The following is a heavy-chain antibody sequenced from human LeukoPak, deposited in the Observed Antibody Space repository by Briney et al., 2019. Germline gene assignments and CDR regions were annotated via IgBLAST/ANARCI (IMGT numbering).Heavy chain of an antibody. D-gene: IGHD6-13*01. CDR1: GGSISSSSYY. Sequence: PSETLSLTCTVSGGSISSSSYYWGWVRQPPGKGLEWVANIHQHGSKENYVDSVKGRFTISRDNSKNTLYLQMNSLRAEDTAVYYCARDSWIAAADSFDYWGQGTLVTVSS. J-gene: IGHJ4*02. CDR2: IHQHGSKE. V-gene: IGHV3-7*01. CDR3: ARDSWIAAADSFDY.